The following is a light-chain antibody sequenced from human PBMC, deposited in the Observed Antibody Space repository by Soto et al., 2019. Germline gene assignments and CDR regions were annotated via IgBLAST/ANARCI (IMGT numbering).Light chain of an antibody. J-gene: IGLJ3*02. CDR1: TGPVTSGYY. V-gene: IGLV7-43*01. CDR2: SAS. Sequence: QAVVTQEPSLTVSPGGTVTLAFASSTGPVTSGYYPSWSQQKPGQPPRALIHSASNKHSWTPARFSGSLLGGKAALTLSGVQPEDEAEYYCLMYYDGAWVFGGGTKLTVL. CDR3: LMYYDGAWV.